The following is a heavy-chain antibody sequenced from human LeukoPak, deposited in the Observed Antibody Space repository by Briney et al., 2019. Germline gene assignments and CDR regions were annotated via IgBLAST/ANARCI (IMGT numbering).Heavy chain of an antibody. D-gene: IGHD6-19*01. Sequence: PGGSLRLSCAVSGFTFTNYPMSWVRQAPGKGLEWVSGISNSKGISDYYADSVKGRFTISRDNSKNTLYLQMNSLRGEDTAVYYCAKAGSSGWSSSGGDYWGQGSLVTVSS. CDR2: ISNSKGISD. J-gene: IGHJ4*02. V-gene: IGHV3-23*01. CDR3: AKAGSSGWSSSGGDY. CDR1: GFTFTNYP.